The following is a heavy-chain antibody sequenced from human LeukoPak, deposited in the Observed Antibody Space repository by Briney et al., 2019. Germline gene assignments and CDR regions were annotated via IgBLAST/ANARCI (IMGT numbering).Heavy chain of an antibody. V-gene: IGHV1-2*02. CDR1: GYTLTSYG. CDR3: ARGVTARGFYYYMDI. CDR2: INPNSGGT. Sequence: GASVKVSCKASGYTLTSYGISWVRQAPGQGLEWMGWINPNSGGTNYAQKFQGRVTMTRDTSISTAYMELSRLRSDDTAVYYCARGVTARGFYYYMDIWGRGTTVTISS. J-gene: IGHJ6*03. D-gene: IGHD2-21*02.